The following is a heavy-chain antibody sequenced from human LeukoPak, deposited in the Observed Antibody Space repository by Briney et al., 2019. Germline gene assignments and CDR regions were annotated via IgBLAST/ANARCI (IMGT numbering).Heavy chain of an antibody. D-gene: IGHD1-14*01. V-gene: IGHV3-53*01. CDR1: GFTVITND. CDR2: LYSDGNT. Sequence: GGSLRLSCVASGFTVITNDMTWVREAPGKGLEWGSVLYSDGNTKYADSVQARFTISRDNSKNTLYLAMNTLRPDATAVYYCARGVEPLAANTLAYWGQGTLVTVSS. J-gene: IGHJ4*02. CDR3: ARGVEPLAANTLAY.